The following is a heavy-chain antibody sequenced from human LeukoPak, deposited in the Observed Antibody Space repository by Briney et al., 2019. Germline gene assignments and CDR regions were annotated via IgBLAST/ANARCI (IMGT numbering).Heavy chain of an antibody. Sequence: PSETLSLTCTVSGGSISSHYWSWIRQPPGKGLEWIGYIYYSGSTNHNPSLKSRVTISVDTSKNQFSLKLSSVTAADTAVYYCARGYSSGWYGARYYYYYMDVWGKGTTVTVSS. V-gene: IGHV4-59*11. CDR1: GGSISSHY. J-gene: IGHJ6*03. CDR2: IYYSGST. CDR3: ARGYSSGWYGARYYYYYMDV. D-gene: IGHD6-19*01.